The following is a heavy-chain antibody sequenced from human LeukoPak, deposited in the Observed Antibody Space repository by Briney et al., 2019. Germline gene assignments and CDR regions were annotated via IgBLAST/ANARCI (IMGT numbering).Heavy chain of an antibody. Sequence: GGSLRLSCAASGFTFGETWVNWVRQVPGQGLEWVANIKQDGSEKFYVASVKGRFTISRDNGKSSLYLQMNSLRAEDTALYYCATSYDMGWLIGYWGQGTLVTVSP. D-gene: IGHD3/OR15-3a*01. J-gene: IGHJ4*02. V-gene: IGHV3-7*03. CDR1: GFTFGETW. CDR2: IKQDGSEK. CDR3: ATSYDMGWLIGY.